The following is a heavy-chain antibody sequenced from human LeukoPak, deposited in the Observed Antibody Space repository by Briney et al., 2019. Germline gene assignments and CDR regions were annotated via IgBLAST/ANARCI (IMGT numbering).Heavy chain of an antibody. J-gene: IGHJ4*02. Sequence: GSLVKVSCKASGGTFSSYAISWVRQAPGQGLEWMGRIIPIFGTANYAQKFQGRVTITADESTSTAYMELSSLRSEDTAVYYCARDFKADYGNFDYWGQGTLVTVSS. CDR3: ARDFKADYGNFDY. CDR1: GGTFSSYA. D-gene: IGHD4-17*01. CDR2: IIPIFGTA. V-gene: IGHV1-69*15.